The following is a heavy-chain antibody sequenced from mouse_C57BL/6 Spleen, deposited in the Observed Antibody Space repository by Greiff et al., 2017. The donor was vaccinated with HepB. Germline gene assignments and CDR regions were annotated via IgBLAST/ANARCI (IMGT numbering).Heavy chain of an antibody. CDR3: ASSSYGYFDV. J-gene: IGHJ1*03. CDR1: GFTFTDYY. D-gene: IGHD2-12*01. V-gene: IGHV7-3*01. Sequence: VKLVESGGGLVQPGGSLSLSCAASGFTFTDYYMSWVRQPPGKALEWLGFIRNKAKGYTTEYSASVKGRFTISRDNSQSILYLQMNALRPEDSATYYCASSSYGYFDVWGTGTTVTVSS. CDR2: IRNKAKGYTT.